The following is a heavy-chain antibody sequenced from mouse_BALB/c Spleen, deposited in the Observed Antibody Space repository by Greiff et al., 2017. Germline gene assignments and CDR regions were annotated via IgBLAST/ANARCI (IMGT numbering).Heavy chain of an antibody. CDR2: ISSGGSYT. CDR3: ARQSYDYDFDY. V-gene: IGHV5-6*01. D-gene: IGHD2-4*01. Sequence: EVHLVESGGDLVKPGGSLKLSCAASGFTFSSYCMSWVRQRPDHRLEWVATISSGGSYTYYPDNLKGRFTISRDNAKNTLYLQMSSLKTEDTAVYYCARQSYDYDFDYWGQGTTLTVSA. CDR1: GFTFSSYC. J-gene: IGHJ2*01.